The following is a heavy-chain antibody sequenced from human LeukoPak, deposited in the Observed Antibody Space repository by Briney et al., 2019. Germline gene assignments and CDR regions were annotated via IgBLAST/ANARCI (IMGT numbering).Heavy chain of an antibody. V-gene: IGHV3-30*02. CDR1: GFTFSTYG. CDR2: IRYDGSNK. J-gene: IGHJ4*02. D-gene: IGHD5-18*01. Sequence: PGGSLRLSCAASGFTFSTYGMHWVRQAPGKGLEWVAFIRYDGSNKYYADSVKGRFTISRDNSKNTLYLQMNSLRAEDTAVYYCARDLSGIAGYTYGRGIDYWGQGTLVTASS. CDR3: ARDLSGIAGYTYGRGIDY.